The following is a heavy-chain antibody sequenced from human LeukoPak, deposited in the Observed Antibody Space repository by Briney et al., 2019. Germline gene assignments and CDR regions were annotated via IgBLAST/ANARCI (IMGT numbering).Heavy chain of an antibody. V-gene: IGHV4-59*01. D-gene: IGHD6-13*01. CDR2: IYYSGST. CDR3: ARVYYSNSYDYWYFDL. Sequence: PSETLSLTCAVYGGSFRSYYWSWIRQPPGKGLEWIAYIYYSGSTNYNPSLKSRVTISVDTSKNQFSLKLSSVTAADTAVYYCARVYYSNSYDYWYFDLWGRGTLVTVSS. J-gene: IGHJ2*01. CDR1: GGSFRSYY.